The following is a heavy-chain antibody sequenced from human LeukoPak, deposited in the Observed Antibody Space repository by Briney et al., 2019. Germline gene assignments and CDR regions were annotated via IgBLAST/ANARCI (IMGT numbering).Heavy chain of an antibody. D-gene: IGHD5-24*01. CDR2: ISTSSGTI. V-gene: IGHV3-48*04. Sequence: PGGSLRLSCAASGFTFSSYSMNWVRQAPGKGLEWVSYISTSSGTIYYADSVKGRFTISRDNAKNSLYLQMNSLRADDTAVYFCARLRSAQLRYFDVDHWGQGTLVTVSS. CDR3: ARLRSAQLRYFDVDH. J-gene: IGHJ4*02. CDR1: GFTFSSYS.